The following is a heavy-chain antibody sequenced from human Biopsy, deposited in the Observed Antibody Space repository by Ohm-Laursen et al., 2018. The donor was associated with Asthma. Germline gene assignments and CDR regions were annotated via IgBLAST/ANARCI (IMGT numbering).Heavy chain of an antibody. J-gene: IGHJ4*02. V-gene: IGHV4-31*03. CDR3: ARIPRRSGSYFVDY. Sequence: SDTLSLTCTVSGDSITSGGCCWNWIRQHPGKGLEWIGYIHHSGTSYFNPSLKSRVSFSRDKSKNQFSLMLSSVTAADTAMYYCARIPRRSGSYFVDYWGQGTLVTVSS. D-gene: IGHD3-22*01. CDR1: GDSITSGGCC. CDR2: IHHSGTS.